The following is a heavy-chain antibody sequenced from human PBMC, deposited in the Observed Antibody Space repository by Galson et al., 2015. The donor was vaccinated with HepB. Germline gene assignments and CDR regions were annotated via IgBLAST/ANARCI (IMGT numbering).Heavy chain of an antibody. Sequence: SLRLSCAASGFTFSSYSMNWVRQAPGKGLEWVSAISGSGGSTYYADSVKGRFTISRDNSKNTLYLQMNCLRAEDTAVYYCAKVEYDFWSGYYTHYYYGMDVWGQGTTVTVSS. CDR3: AKVEYDFWSGYYTHYYYGMDV. V-gene: IGHV3-23*01. D-gene: IGHD3-3*01. CDR1: GFTFSSYS. J-gene: IGHJ6*02. CDR2: ISGSGGST.